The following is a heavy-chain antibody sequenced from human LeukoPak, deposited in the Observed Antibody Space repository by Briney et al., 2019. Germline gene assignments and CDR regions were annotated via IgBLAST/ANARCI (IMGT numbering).Heavy chain of an antibody. V-gene: IGHV3-21*01. Sequence: GGSLRLSCAASGFTFSSYSMNWVRQAPGKGLEWVSSISSSSSYIYYADSVKGRFTISRDNAKNSLYLQMNSLRAEDTAVYYCARGDILTGYCLDYWGQGTLVTVSS. J-gene: IGHJ4*02. D-gene: IGHD3-9*01. CDR1: GFTFSSYS. CDR3: ARGDILTGYCLDY. CDR2: ISSSSSYI.